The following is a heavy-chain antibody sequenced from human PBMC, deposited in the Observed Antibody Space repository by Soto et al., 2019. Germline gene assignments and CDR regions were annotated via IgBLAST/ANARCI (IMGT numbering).Heavy chain of an antibody. V-gene: IGHV4-34*01. CDR1: GGSFSGYY. Sequence: QVQLQQWGAGLLKPSETLSLTCAVYGGSFSGYYWSWIRQPPGKGLEWIGEINHSGSTNYNPSLKSRVTISVETSKNQFSLKLSSVTAADTAVYYCAREPYDYIWGSYRPYYFDYWGQGTLVTVSS. CDR3: AREPYDYIWGSYRPYYFDY. J-gene: IGHJ4*02. CDR2: INHSGST. D-gene: IGHD3-16*02.